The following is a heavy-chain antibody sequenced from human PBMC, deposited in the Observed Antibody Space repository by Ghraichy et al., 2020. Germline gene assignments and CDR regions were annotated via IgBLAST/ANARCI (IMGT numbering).Heavy chain of an antibody. CDR3: ARADYDFWSGYYLAPNYYYYYMDV. V-gene: IGHV1-18*01. CDR1: GYTFTSYG. Sequence: ASVKVSCKASGYTFTSYGISWVRQAPGQGLEWMGWISAYNGNTNYAQKLQGRVTMTTDTSTSTAYMELRSLRSDDTAVYYCARADYDFWSGYYLAPNYYYYYMDVWGKGTTVTVSS. D-gene: IGHD3-3*01. CDR2: ISAYNGNT. J-gene: IGHJ6*03.